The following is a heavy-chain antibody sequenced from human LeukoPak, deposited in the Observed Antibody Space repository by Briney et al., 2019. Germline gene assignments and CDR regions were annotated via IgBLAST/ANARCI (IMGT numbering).Heavy chain of an antibody. CDR1: GFTFSSYS. CDR2: ISSSSSYI. Sequence: GGSLRLSCAASGFTFSSYSMNWVRQAPGKGLEWVSSISSSSSYIYYADSVKGRFTISRDNDKNSLYLQMNSLRAEDTAVYYCARAGYFDWFFDYWGQGTLVTVSS. D-gene: IGHD3-9*01. V-gene: IGHV3-21*01. CDR3: ARAGYFDWFFDY. J-gene: IGHJ4*02.